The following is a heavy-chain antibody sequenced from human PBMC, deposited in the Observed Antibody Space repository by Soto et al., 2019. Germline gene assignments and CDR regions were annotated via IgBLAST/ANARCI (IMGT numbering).Heavy chain of an antibody. D-gene: IGHD3-3*01. J-gene: IGHJ4*02. Sequence: EVQLVESGGGLVQPGGSLRLSCAASGFTFSSYWMSWVRQAPGKGLEWVANIKQDGSEKYYVDSVKGRFTISTDNTKNSLYLQMNSLRAEDTAVYYCARDGLQFLEWLKLDYFDYWGQGTLVTVSS. CDR2: IKQDGSEK. CDR1: GFTFSSYW. V-gene: IGHV3-7*01. CDR3: ARDGLQFLEWLKLDYFDY.